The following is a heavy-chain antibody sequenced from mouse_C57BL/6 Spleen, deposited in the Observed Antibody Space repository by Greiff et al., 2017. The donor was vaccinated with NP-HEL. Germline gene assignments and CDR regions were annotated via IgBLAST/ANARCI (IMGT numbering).Heavy chain of an antibody. CDR1: GYTFTDYE. V-gene: IGHV1-15*01. J-gene: IGHJ2*01. D-gene: IGHD2-3*01. Sequence: VQVVESGAELVRPGASVTLSCKASGYTFTDYEMHWVKQTPVHGLEWIGAIDPETGGTAYNQKFKGKAILTADKSSSTAYMELRSLTSEDSAVDYCTRGDDGFDYWGQGTTLTVSS. CDR2: IDPETGGT. CDR3: TRGDDGFDY.